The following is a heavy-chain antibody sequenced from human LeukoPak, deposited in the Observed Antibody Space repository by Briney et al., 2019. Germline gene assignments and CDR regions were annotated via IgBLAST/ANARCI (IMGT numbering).Heavy chain of an antibody. D-gene: IGHD2-21*01. Sequence: GGSLRHSCAASGFSPRNYVLRWVRPAPEKGLEWVGAFCGGGGRTCFADSVKGRFTTSRDNSKSTLDVQMDGLRGEGAAVYYCAKGCVGIVDYWGQGTLVTVSS. V-gene: IGHV3-23*01. CDR3: AKGCVGIVDY. CDR1: GFSPRNYV. J-gene: IGHJ4*02. CDR2: FCGGGGRT.